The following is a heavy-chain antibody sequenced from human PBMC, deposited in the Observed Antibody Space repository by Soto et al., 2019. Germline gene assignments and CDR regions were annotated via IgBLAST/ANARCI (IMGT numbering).Heavy chain of an antibody. CDR2: IYSGGST. CDR3: ASSKSSSVLLYYYYYMDV. Sequence: PGGSLRLSCAASGFTVSSNYMSWVRQAPGKGLEWVSVIYSGGSTYYADSVKGRFTISRDNSKNTLYLQINSLRAEDTAVYYCASSKSSSVLLYYYYYMDVWGKGTTVTVS. V-gene: IGHV3-66*01. CDR1: GFTVSSNY. D-gene: IGHD6-6*01. J-gene: IGHJ6*03.